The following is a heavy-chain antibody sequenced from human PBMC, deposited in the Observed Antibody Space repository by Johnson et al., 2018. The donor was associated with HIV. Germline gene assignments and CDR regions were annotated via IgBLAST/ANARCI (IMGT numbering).Heavy chain of an antibody. CDR3: ARDGPYYLSPRDAFEI. CDR1: GFTFSDYY. D-gene: IGHD3-22*01. Sequence: QVQLMESGGGLVQPGGSLRLSCAASGFTFSDYYMSWIRQAPGKGLEWVSYIRSSGSSRYYADSLKGRFTITRDNVKNSLYMQMNSLRVEDTAVYYCARDGPYYLSPRDAFEIWGQGTMVTVSS. CDR2: IRSSGSSR. V-gene: IGHV3-11*01. J-gene: IGHJ3*02.